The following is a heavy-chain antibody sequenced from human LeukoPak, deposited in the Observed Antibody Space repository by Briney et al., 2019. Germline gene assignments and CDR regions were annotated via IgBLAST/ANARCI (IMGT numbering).Heavy chain of an antibody. D-gene: IGHD3-22*01. CDR2: IKQDGSEK. CDR3: ARGWVLL. V-gene: IGHV3-7*02. CDR1: GFTFSNYW. J-gene: IGHJ4*02. Sequence: PGGSLRLSCAASGFTFSNYWMGWVRQAPGKGLERVANIKQDGSEKYYVDSVKGRFTTSRDNAKNSLFLQMNSLRAEDTAVYYCARGWVLLWGQGTLVTVSS.